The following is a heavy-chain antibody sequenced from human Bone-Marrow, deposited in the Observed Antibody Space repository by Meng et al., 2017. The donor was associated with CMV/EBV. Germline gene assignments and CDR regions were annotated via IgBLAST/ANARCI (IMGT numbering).Heavy chain of an antibody. CDR1: GYTFTSYD. Sequence: ASVKVSCKASGYTFTSYDINWVRQAAGQGLEWMGWMNPNSGDTTFAQKFQGRVTMTRDTSISTAYMELSSLRSDDTAVYYCARDCSSSGCAPEVLYYYYYYGMDVWGQGTTVTVSS. V-gene: IGHV1-2*02. CDR2: MNPNSGDT. D-gene: IGHD2-2*01. J-gene: IGHJ6*02. CDR3: ARDCSSSGCAPEVLYYYYYYGMDV.